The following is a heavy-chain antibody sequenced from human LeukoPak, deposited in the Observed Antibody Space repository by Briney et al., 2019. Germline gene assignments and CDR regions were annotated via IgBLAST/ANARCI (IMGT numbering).Heavy chain of an antibody. J-gene: IGHJ4*02. CDR3: TRPESSSSLACDH. CDR2: INSDGSTT. CDR1: GFTFSSSR. V-gene: IGHV3-74*01. D-gene: IGHD2-2*01. Sequence: GGSLRLSCAASGFTFSSSRMHWVRQAPGKGLVWVSRINSDGSTTNYADSVKGRFIISRDNAKNTLYLQMNSLRAEDTAVYYCTRPESSSSLACDHWGQGTLVTVSS.